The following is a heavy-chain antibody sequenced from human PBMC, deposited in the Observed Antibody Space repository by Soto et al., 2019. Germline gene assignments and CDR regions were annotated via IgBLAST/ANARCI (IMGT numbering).Heavy chain of an antibody. CDR3: ARAYSNYYYYYYYMDV. V-gene: IGHV1-18*01. CDR1: GYTFTSYG. D-gene: IGHD4-4*01. Sequence: GASVKVSCKASGYTFTSYGISWVRQAPGQGLEWMGWISAYNGNTNYAQKHQGRVTMTTDTSTSTAYMELRSLRSDDTAVYYCARAYSNYYYYYYYMDVWGKGTTVTVSS. CDR2: ISAYNGNT. J-gene: IGHJ6*03.